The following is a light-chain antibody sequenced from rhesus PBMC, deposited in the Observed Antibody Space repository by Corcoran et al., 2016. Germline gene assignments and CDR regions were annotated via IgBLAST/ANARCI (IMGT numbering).Light chain of an antibody. J-gene: IGKJ1*01. Sequence: DIVMTQSPDSLAVSLGERVTINCKSSQSLLYSSNNKNYLAWYQQKPGQAPKFFLYWASTRESGVPYRFRGIGSWTDFTLTISGLQAGDVAVYYCQQYYSSPRTFGQGTKVEIK. CDR3: QQYYSSPRT. CDR1: QSLLYSSNNKNY. CDR2: WAS. V-gene: IGKV4-1*01.